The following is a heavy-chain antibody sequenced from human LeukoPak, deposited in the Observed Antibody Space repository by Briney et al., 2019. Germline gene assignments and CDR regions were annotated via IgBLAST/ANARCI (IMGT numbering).Heavy chain of an antibody. D-gene: IGHD5-18*01. V-gene: IGHV3-33*06. CDR3: AKPVGDTAMGDAFEI. J-gene: IGHJ3*02. CDR1: GFTFSSYG. CDR2: IWYDGSNK. Sequence: QPVGTLRLSCAASGFTFSSYGMHWVRQAPGQGLEWVAVIWYDGSNKYYADSVKGRFTISRDNSKNTLYLQMNSLRAEDTAVYFCAKPVGDTAMGDAFEIWGQGTMFTVSS.